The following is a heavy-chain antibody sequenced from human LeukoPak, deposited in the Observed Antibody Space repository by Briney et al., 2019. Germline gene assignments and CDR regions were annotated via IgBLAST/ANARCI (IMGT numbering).Heavy chain of an antibody. CDR3: ARDGRDGYNYYFDY. J-gene: IGHJ4*02. D-gene: IGHD5-24*01. CDR1: GFTFSSYG. Sequence: GRSLRLSCAASGFTFSSYGMHWVRQAPGKGLEWVAVIWYDGSNKYYADSVKGRFTISRDNSKNTLYLQMNSLRAEDTAVYYCARDGRDGYNYYFDYWGQGTLVTVSS. V-gene: IGHV3-33*01. CDR2: IWYDGSNK.